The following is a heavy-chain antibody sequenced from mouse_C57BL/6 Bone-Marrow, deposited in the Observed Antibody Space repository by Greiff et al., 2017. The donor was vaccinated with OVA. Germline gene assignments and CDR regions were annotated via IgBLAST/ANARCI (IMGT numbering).Heavy chain of an antibody. D-gene: IGHD2-3*01. J-gene: IGHJ4*01. CDR3: ARRWLLYYAMDH. CDR1: GFTFSSYA. V-gene: IGHV5-4*03. CDR2: ISDGGSYT. Sequence: EVKVEESGGGLVKPGGSLKLSCAASGFTFSSYAMSWVRQTPEKRLEWVATISDGGSYTYYPDNVKGRFTISRDNAKDNLYLQMSHLKSEDTAMYYCARRWLLYYAMDHWCQGTSDTVSS.